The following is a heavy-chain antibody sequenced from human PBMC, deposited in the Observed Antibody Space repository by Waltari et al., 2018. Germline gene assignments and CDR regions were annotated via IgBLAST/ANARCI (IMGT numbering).Heavy chain of an antibody. CDR1: GGSINSSSYY. CDR2: IYYSGST. D-gene: IGHD3-3*01. Sequence: QLQLQESGPGLVKPSETLSLTCTVSGGSINSSSYYWGWIRQPPGKGLEWIGSIYYSGSTYYNPSLKSRVTISVDTSKNQFSLKLSSVTAADTAVYYCARRLSIFGVVKTNWFDPWGQGTLVTVSS. J-gene: IGHJ5*02. V-gene: IGHV4-39*01. CDR3: ARRLSIFGVVKTNWFDP.